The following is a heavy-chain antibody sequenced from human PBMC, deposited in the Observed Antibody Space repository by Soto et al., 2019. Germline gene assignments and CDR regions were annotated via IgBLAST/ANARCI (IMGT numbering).Heavy chain of an antibody. CDR3: ARDRDFWSGYYSGXFDY. CDR2: IWYDGSNK. V-gene: IGHV3-33*01. CDR1: GFTFSSYG. J-gene: IGHJ4*02. Sequence: GGSLRLSCAASGFTFSSYGMHWVRQAPGKGLEWVAVIWYDGSNKYYADSVKGRFTISRDNSKNTLYLQMNSLRAEDTAVYYCARDRDFWSGYYSGXFDYWGQGTLVTVSS. D-gene: IGHD3-3*01.